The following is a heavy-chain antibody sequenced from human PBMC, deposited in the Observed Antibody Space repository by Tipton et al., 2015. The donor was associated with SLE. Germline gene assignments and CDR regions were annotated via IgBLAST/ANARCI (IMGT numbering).Heavy chain of an antibody. CDR2: IYSGGST. V-gene: IGHV3-23*03. D-gene: IGHD2-15*01. Sequence: SLRLSCAASGFTFSSYAMSWVRQAPGKGLEWVSVIYSGGSTYYADSVKGRFTISRDNSKNTLYLQMNSLRAEDTALYYCAKDTGVVVAESYFDYWGQGTLVTVSS. CDR3: AKDTGVVVAESYFDY. J-gene: IGHJ4*02. CDR1: GFTFSSYA.